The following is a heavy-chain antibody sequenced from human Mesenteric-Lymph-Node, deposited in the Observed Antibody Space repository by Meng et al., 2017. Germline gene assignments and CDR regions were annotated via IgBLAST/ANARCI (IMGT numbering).Heavy chain of an antibody. CDR3: ARDDFWSLDY. J-gene: IGHJ4*02. CDR2: INQGGSEK. CDR1: GFTFKSYW. D-gene: IGHD3-3*01. V-gene: IGHV3-7*01. Sequence: GESLKISCAASGFTFKSYWMSWVRQAPGKGLEWVANINQGGSEKYFMGSLMGRFTISRDNAKNSLYLQMNNLRAEDTAVYYCARDDFWSLDYWGQGTLVTVSS.